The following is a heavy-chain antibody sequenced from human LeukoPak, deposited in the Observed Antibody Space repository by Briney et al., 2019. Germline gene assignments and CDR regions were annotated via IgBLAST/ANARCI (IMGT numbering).Heavy chain of an antibody. J-gene: IGHJ6*04. CDR1: GGSISSYY. CDR2: IYYSGST. CDR3: AREPDYYGMDV. Sequence: SETLSPTCTVSGGSISSYYWSWIRQPPGKGPEWIGYIYYSGSTNYNPSLKSRVTISVDTSKNQFSLKLSSVTAADTAVYYCAREPDYYGMDVWGKGTTVTVSS. V-gene: IGHV4-59*01.